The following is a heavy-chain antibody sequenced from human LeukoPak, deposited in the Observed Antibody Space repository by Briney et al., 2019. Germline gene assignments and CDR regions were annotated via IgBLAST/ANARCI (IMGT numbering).Heavy chain of an antibody. V-gene: IGHV3-23*01. CDR3: ARRSPNYYFDY. Sequence: GGSLRLSCAASGFTFSSYAMSWVRQAPGKGLEWVSAISGSGDITYLADSVKGRFTISRDNSKNTLYLQMNSLRAEDTAVYYCARRSPNYYFDYWGQGTPVTVSS. J-gene: IGHJ4*02. CDR2: ISGSGDIT. CDR1: GFTFSSYA.